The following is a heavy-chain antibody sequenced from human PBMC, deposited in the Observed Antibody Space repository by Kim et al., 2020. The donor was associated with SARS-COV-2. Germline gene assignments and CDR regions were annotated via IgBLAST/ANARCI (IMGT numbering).Heavy chain of an antibody. V-gene: IGHV3-30*18. J-gene: IGHJ4*02. D-gene: IGHD6-13*01. Sequence: GGSLRLSCAASGFTFSSYGMHWVRQAPGKGLEWVAVISYDGSNKYYADSVKGRFTISRDNSKNTLYLQMNSLRAEDTAVYYCAKEGSAAGEFDYWGQGTLVTVSS. CDR2: ISYDGSNK. CDR1: GFTFSSYG. CDR3: AKEGSAAGEFDY.